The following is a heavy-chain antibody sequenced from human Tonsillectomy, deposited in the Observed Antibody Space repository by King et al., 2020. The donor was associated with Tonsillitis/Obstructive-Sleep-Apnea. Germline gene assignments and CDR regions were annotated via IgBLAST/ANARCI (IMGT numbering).Heavy chain of an antibody. D-gene: IGHD2-2*02. CDR1: GFTFRSYG. Sequence: VQLVESGGGVVQPGRSLRLSCAASGFTFRSYGLHWVRQAPGKGLEWVAVISYDGSNKYYEDSVKGRFTISRDNSKNTLYLQMNSLRTEDKAVYYCARDLPIVVIPAAIKGGFDYWGQGTLVTVSS. CDR3: ARDLPIVVIPAAIKGGFDY. CDR2: ISYDGSNK. V-gene: IGHV3-30*04. J-gene: IGHJ4*02.